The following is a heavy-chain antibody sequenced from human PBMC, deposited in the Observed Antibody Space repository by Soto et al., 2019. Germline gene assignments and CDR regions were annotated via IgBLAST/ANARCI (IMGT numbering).Heavy chain of an antibody. CDR1: GYTFTSYA. J-gene: IGHJ4*02. CDR2: INAGNGNT. Sequence: QVQLVQSGAEVKKPGASVKVSCKASGYTFTSYAMHWVRQAPGQRLEWMGWINAGNGNTKYSQKFQGRVTITRDTSASTAYMELSSLRSEDTAVYFCARSGSYYLSDYWGQGPLVTVSS. CDR3: ARSGSYYLSDY. D-gene: IGHD1-26*01. V-gene: IGHV1-3*01.